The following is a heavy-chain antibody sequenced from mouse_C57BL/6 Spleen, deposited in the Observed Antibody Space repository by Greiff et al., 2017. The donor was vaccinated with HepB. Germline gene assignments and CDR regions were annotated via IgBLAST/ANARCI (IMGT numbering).Heavy chain of an antibody. V-gene: IGHV1-61*01. CDR1: GYTFTSYW. CDR3: ARSGYYGSSYVDY. J-gene: IGHJ2*01. CDR2: IYPSDSET. D-gene: IGHD1-1*01. Sequence: QVQLKQPGAELVRPGSSVKLSCKASGYTFTSYWMDWVKQRPGQGLEWIGNIYPSDSETHYNQKFKDKATLTVDKSSSTAYMQLSSLTSEDSAVYYCARSGYYGSSYVDYWGQGTTLTVSS.